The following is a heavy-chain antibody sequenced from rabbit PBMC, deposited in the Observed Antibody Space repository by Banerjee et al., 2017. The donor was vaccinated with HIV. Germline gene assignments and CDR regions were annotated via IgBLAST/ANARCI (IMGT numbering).Heavy chain of an antibody. CDR1: GFSFSSSYY. CDR2: IYGGSGSKS. CDR3: ARGGASTDL. D-gene: IGHD1-1*01. J-gene: IGHJ4*01. Sequence: QSLEESGGDLVKPGASLTLTCKASGFSFSSSYYMCWVRQAPGKGLEWIACIYGGSGSKSYYASWAKGRFTISETSSTTMTLQMTSLTAADTATYFCARGGASTDLWGPGTLVTVS. V-gene: IGHV1S40*01.